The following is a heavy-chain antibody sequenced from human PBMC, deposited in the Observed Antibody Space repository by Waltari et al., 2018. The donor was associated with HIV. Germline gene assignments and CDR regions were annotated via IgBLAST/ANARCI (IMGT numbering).Heavy chain of an antibody. D-gene: IGHD4-17*01. Sequence: QVQLVQSGAEVKKPGASVKVSCKASGYSFTDFFLHWMRQAPGQGPEGMGWINPNSGQTIFSQRLQGRVTRTRDTSISTAYMELSSLRSDDTAVYYCARGLSSMTTVTTAVFWGQGTLVTVSS. CDR2: INPNSGQT. J-gene: IGHJ4*02. CDR1: GYSFTDFF. V-gene: IGHV1-2*02. CDR3: ARGLSSMTTVTTAVF.